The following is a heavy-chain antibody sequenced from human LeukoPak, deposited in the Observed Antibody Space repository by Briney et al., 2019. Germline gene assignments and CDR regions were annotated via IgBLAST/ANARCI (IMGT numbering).Heavy chain of an antibody. CDR1: GGSISSGGYS. CDR3: ARVLMITFGGVIVSPGYFDY. CDR2: ICHSGST. D-gene: IGHD3-16*02. Sequence: PSQTLSLTCAVSGGSISSGGYSWSWIRQPPGKGLEWIGYICHSGSTYYNPSLKSRVTISVDRSKNQFSLKLSSVTAADTAVYYCARVLMITFGGVIVSPGYFDYWGQGTLVTVSS. J-gene: IGHJ4*02. V-gene: IGHV4-30-2*01.